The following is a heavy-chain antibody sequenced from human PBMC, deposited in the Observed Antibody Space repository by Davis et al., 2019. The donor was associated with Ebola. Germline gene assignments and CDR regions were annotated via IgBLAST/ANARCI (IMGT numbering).Heavy chain of an antibody. CDR1: GFTLSDHY. Sequence: GGSLRLSCAASGFTLSDHYMDWVRQAPGKGLEWVGRTRNRANGHTTEYAASVKDRFSISRDNSENSLYLQMNSLKTEDTAVYYCAGSLAGSDYYGMDVWGKGTTVTVSS. J-gene: IGHJ6*04. V-gene: IGHV3-72*01. D-gene: IGHD3-3*02. CDR3: AGSLAGSDYYGMDV. CDR2: TRNRANGHTT.